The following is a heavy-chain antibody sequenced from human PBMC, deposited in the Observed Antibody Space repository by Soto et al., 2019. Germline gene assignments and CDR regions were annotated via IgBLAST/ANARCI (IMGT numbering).Heavy chain of an antibody. Sequence: QVQLVESGGGVVQPGRSLRLSCAASGFTFSSYGMHWVRQAPGKGLEWVAVIWYDGSNKYYADSVKGRFTMSRDNFKNTVYLEMNSRRAEDTAVYYCARGGYSGYDVAPSYGLDVWGQGTTVTVSS. CDR2: IWYDGSNK. V-gene: IGHV3-33*01. D-gene: IGHD5-12*01. J-gene: IGHJ6*02. CDR1: GFTFSSYG. CDR3: ARGGYSGYDVAPSYGLDV.